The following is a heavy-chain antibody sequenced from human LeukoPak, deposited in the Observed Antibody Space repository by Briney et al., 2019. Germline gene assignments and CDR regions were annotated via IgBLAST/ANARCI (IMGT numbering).Heavy chain of an antibody. J-gene: IGHJ4*02. Sequence: SETLSLTCAVSGGSISSGDYYWTWIRQSPGKGLEWIGYIYYGGTTYYNPSLKRRLSISVDTSKNQFSLRLSFVTAADTAVYYCARLQYGDFYFDYWGQGTLVTVSS. V-gene: IGHV4-30-4*01. CDR2: IYYGGTT. CDR1: GGSISSGDYY. CDR3: ARLQYGDFYFDY. D-gene: IGHD4-17*01.